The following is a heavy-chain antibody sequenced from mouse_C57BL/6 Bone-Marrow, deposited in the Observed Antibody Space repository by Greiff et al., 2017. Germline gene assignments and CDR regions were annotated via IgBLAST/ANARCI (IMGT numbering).Heavy chain of an antibody. D-gene: IGHD2-1*01. CDR3: AHGNYFYWYFAV. J-gene: IGHJ1*03. CDR1: GYTFTSYW. CDR2: IDPNSGGT. V-gene: IGHV1-72*01. Sequence: QVQLQQPGAELVKPGASVKLSCKASGYTFTSYWMHWVKQRPGRGLEWIGRIDPNSGGTKYNEKFKSKATLTVDKPSITAYMQLSSLTSEDSAVYYCAHGNYFYWYFAVWGTGTTVTVSA.